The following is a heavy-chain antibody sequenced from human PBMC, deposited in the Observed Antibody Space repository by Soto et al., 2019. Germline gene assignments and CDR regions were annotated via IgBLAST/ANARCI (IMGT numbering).Heavy chain of an antibody. D-gene: IGHD3-22*01. V-gene: IGHV4-59*01. CDR2: IYYSGST. CDR3: ARTYDGSGPNSGGYGFDI. J-gene: IGHJ3*02. CDR1: GGSITSYY. Sequence: PSETLSLTCSVSGGSITSYYWSWIRQPPGKGLERIAYIYYSGSTSYNPSHKSRVSITQDTSKNQFSQKLNSVTAAGTAVYYCARTYDGSGPNSGGYGFDIWGQGTMVTVSS.